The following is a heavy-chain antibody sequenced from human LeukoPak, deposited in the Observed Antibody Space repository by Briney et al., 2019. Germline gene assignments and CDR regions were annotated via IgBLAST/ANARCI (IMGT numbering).Heavy chain of an antibody. CDR2: VYYSGST. J-gene: IGHJ3*02. V-gene: IGHV4-59*12. Sequence: SETLSLTCTVSGGSISTYYWSWIRQPPGEGLEWIAYVYYSGSTNYNPSLKSRGTISVDTSKNQFSLKLSSVTAADTAVYYCARGSITVVPAFDIWGQGPMVTVSS. CDR3: ARGSITVVPAFDI. D-gene: IGHD4-23*01. CDR1: GGSISTYY.